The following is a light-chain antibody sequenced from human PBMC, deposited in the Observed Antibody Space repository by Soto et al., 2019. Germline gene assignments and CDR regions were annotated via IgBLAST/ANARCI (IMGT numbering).Light chain of an antibody. J-gene: IGLJ3*02. Sequence: QAVVTQETSLTVSPGGTVTLTCGSSAGAVTSGHYPCWFLQKPGKAHKKLVYDTTNKHSWTPARFSGSLLGGKGALSLSGGQPVYEAGYSCLLSGSDARVFGGGTELTVL. CDR1: AGAVTSGHY. V-gene: IGLV7-46*01. CDR3: LLSGSDARV. CDR2: DTT.